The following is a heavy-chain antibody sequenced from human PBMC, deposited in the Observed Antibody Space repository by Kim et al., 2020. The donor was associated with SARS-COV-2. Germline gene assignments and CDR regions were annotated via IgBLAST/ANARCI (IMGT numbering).Heavy chain of an antibody. J-gene: IGHJ6*02. CDR3: ANRIDDTIFRGGMDV. CDR1: GFTFNTYG. V-gene: IGHV3-30*18. D-gene: IGHD3-10*02. CDR2: ISHDGTNI. Sequence: GGSLRLSCAASGFTFNTYGMHWVRQAPGKGLEWVAVISHDGTNIYYVDSVKGRFTISRDNSKNTLYLQMNSLKTEDTAVYYCANRIDDTIFRGGMDVWGQGTTVTVSS.